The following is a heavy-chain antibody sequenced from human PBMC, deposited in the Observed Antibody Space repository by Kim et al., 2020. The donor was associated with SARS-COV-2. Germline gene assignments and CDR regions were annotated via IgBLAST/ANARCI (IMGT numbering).Heavy chain of an antibody. V-gene: IGHV3-30*02. CDR3: AIDRWSSSSSPRGFDY. J-gene: IGHJ4*02. D-gene: IGHD6-13*01. Sequence: SVKGRFTISRDNSKTTLYLQMNSLRAEDTAVYYCAIDRWSSSSSPRGFDYWGQGTLVTVSS.